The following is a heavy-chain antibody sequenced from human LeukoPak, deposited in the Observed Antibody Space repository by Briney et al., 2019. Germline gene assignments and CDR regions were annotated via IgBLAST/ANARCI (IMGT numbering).Heavy chain of an antibody. CDR2: INSDGSST. CDR1: GFTFSNYW. CDR3: ARGGPSRITIFGVVIIRSSAFDY. J-gene: IGHJ4*02. D-gene: IGHD3-3*01. Sequence: GGSLRLSCAASGFTFSNYWMHWVRQAPGKGLVWVSRINSDGSSTSYADSVKGRFTISRDNAKNTLYLQMNSLRAEDTAVYYCARGGPSRITIFGVVIIRSSAFDYWGQGTLVTVSS. V-gene: IGHV3-74*01.